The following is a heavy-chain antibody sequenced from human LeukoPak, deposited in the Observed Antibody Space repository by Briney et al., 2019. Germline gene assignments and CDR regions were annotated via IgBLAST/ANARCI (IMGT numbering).Heavy chain of an antibody. D-gene: IGHD5-18*01. J-gene: IGHJ4*02. CDR3: AKGGGAVPTAMLTLFDY. V-gene: IGHV3-23*01. CDR2: ISGSGGST. CDR1: GFTFSSYA. Sequence: GGSLRLSCAASGFTFSSYAMSWVRQAPGKGLEGVSAISGSGGSTYYADSVKGRFTISRDNSKNTLYLQMNSLRAEDTAVYYCAKGGGAVPTAMLTLFDYWGQGTLVTVSS.